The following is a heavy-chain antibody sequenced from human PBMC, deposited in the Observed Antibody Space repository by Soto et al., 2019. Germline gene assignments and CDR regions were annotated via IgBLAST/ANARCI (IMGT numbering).Heavy chain of an antibody. CDR1: GDXVYSKNRA. V-gene: IGHV6-1*01. CDR3: ARGAGTGRVDP. Sequence: QXLSLICAISGDXVYSKNRAWNWIGQSPSRGFEWLGSTYYRSKWFNDYAGSLKSRISIKPEKSKNQFSLQMNSVTTEDTAVYYCARGAGTGRVDPWGQGTLGTVSS. CDR2: TYYRSKWFN. D-gene: IGHD6-19*01. J-gene: IGHJ5*02.